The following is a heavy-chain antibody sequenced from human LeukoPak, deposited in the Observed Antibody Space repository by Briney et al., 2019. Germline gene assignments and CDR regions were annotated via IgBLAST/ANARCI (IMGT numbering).Heavy chain of an antibody. J-gene: IGHJ4*02. CDR2: ITHDGSNK. CDR1: VFTFNNFG. Sequence: GGSLRLSCAASVFTFNNFGMHWVRQAPGKGLEWVAFITHDGSNKFYGDSVKGRFTISRDNSRNTMYLQMNSLRAEDTAVYYCAKDIGSYYDYWGQGILVTVSS. CDR3: AKDIGSYYDY. V-gene: IGHV3-30*02. D-gene: IGHD3-10*01.